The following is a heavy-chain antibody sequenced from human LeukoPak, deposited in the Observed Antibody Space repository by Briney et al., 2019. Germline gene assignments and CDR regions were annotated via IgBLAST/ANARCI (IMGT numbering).Heavy chain of an antibody. D-gene: IGHD2-21*01. CDR2: INSRSSTI. CDR1: GFTFSSYS. J-gene: IGHJ3*02. V-gene: IGHV3-48*02. CDR3: AREPPRDDEAFDI. Sequence: GGSLRLSCAASGFTFSSYSMNWVRQAPGKGLEWVSYINSRSSTIYYADSVKGRFTVSRDNAKNSLYLQMNSLRDEDMAVYYCAREPPRDDEAFDIWGQGTMVTVSS.